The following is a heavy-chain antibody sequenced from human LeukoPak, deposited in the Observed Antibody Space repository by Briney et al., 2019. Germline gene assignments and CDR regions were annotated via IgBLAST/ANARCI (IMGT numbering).Heavy chain of an antibody. CDR2: ISYDGSNK. V-gene: IGHV3-30*18. CDR3: AKDPYRVWGSYRTY. Sequence: GGSLRLSCAASGFTFSSYAMSWVRQAPGKGLEWVAVISYDGSNKYYADSVKGRFTISRDNSKNTLYLQMNSLRAEDTAVYYCAKDPYRVWGSYRTYWGQGTLVTVSS. D-gene: IGHD3-16*02. CDR1: GFTFSSYA. J-gene: IGHJ4*02.